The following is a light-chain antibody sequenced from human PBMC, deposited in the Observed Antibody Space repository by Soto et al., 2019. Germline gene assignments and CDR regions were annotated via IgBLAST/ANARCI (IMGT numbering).Light chain of an antibody. Sequence: DIQITQSPSTLSRSVPDRFTITCRARQSIDNKLAWYQRKPGKAPKLLIYDASTLESGVPSTFDGSGFGTEFTLTISSLQPDDFATYYCQEYSDSSWTFGQGTKVDIK. CDR2: DAS. CDR3: QEYSDSSWT. V-gene: IGKV1-5*01. CDR1: QSIDNK. J-gene: IGKJ1*01.